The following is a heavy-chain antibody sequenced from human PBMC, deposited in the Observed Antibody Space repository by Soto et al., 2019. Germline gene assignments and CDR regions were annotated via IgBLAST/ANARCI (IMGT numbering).Heavy chain of an antibody. Sequence: GGSLRLSCAASGFTFSNYGMHWVRQAPGKGLEWVAVISYDGSNKYYADSVKGRFTISRDNSKNTLYLQMNSLRAEDTAVYYCAKVSGGSGWLSGAFDIWGQGTMVTVSS. V-gene: IGHV3-30*18. J-gene: IGHJ3*02. CDR1: GFTFSNYG. CDR2: ISYDGSNK. D-gene: IGHD6-19*01. CDR3: AKVSGGSGWLSGAFDI.